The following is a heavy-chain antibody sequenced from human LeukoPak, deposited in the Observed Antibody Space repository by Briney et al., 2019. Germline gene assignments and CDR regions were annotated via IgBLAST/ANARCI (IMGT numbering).Heavy chain of an antibody. CDR3: ARGEAGYLEAFDV. J-gene: IGHJ3*01. D-gene: IGHD3-3*01. Sequence: ASVKVSCKASGYTFTQNDMHWVRQAPGQGLEWMGIINPYGDSTYAQYFQGRVTMSRDTSTSTVYMALSSLTSDDTGVYFCARGEAGYLEAFDVWGQGTMVTVSS. CDR2: INPYGDS. CDR1: GYTFTQND. V-gene: IGHV1-46*03.